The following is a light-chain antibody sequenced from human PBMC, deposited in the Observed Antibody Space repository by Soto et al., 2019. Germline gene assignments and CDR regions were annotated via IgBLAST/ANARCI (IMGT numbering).Light chain of an antibody. Sequence: IVLTLSPCTLSLNQGERATLSCRASQSVSSTYLACGQRKPGHXXRHGVYGASSSASGIPDRFSGGGSGTEFTLTISSLEPEDFAVYYCQQRSNWPITFGQGTRLEIK. CDR2: GAS. CDR3: QQRSNWPIT. CDR1: QSVSSTY. V-gene: IGKV3D-20*02. J-gene: IGKJ5*01.